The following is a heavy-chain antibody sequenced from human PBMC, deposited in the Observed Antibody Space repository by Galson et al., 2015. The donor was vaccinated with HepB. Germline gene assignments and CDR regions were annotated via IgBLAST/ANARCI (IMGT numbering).Heavy chain of an antibody. V-gene: IGHV1-69*01. J-gene: IGHJ3*02. Sequence: ASGGTFSSYAISWVRQAPGQGLEWMGGIIPIFGTANYAQKFQGRVTITADESTSTAYMELSSLRSEDTAVYYCARRYDCSSTSCLGGIDAFDIWGQGTMVTVSS. CDR1: GGTFSSYA. CDR2: IIPIFGTA. D-gene: IGHD2-2*01. CDR3: ARRYDCSSTSCLGGIDAFDI.